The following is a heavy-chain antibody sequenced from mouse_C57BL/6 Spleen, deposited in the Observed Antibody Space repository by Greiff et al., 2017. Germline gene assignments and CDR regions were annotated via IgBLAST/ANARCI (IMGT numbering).Heavy chain of an antibody. CDR1: GYTFTSYW. Sequence: QVQLQQSGAELVRPGTSVKLSCKASGYTFTSYWMPWVKQRPGQGLEWIGVIDPSDSYTNYNQKFKGQATLTVDTSSSTAYMQLSSLTSEDSVVYYCARIYGSSYVRAIDYWRQGTSVTVSS. V-gene: IGHV1-59*01. CDR3: ARIYGSSYVRAIDY. CDR2: IDPSDSYT. D-gene: IGHD1-1*01. J-gene: IGHJ4*01.